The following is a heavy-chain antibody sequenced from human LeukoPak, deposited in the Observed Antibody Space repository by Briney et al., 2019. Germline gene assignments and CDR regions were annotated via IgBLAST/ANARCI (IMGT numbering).Heavy chain of an antibody. Sequence: SQTLSLTCIVSGGSISSGDYYWSWIRQPPGKGLEWIGYIYYSGSTYYNPSLKSRVTISVDTSKNQFSLKLSSVTAADTAVYYCASLDSSGYSNFDYWGQGTLGTVSS. D-gene: IGHD3-22*01. CDR3: ASLDSSGYSNFDY. CDR2: IYYSGST. V-gene: IGHV4-30-4*01. CDR1: GGSISSGDYY. J-gene: IGHJ4*02.